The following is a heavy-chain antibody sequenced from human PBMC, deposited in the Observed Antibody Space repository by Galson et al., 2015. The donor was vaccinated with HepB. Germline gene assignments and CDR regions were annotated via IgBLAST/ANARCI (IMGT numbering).Heavy chain of an antibody. V-gene: IGHV1-69*13. CDR3: ARWSGSYLSDAFDI. CDR1: GGTFSSYA. Sequence: SVKVSCKASGGTFSSYAISWVRQAPGQGLEWMGGIIPIFGTANYAQKFQGRVTITADESTSTAYMELSSLRSEDTAVYYCARWSGSYLSDAFDIWGQGTMVTVSS. CDR2: IIPIFGTA. D-gene: IGHD1-26*01. J-gene: IGHJ3*02.